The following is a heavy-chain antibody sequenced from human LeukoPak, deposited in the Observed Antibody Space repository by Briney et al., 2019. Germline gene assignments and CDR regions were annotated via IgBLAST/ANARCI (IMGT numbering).Heavy chain of an antibody. CDR1: GYTFTSYD. Sequence: ASVKVSCKASGYTFTSYDINWVRQATGQGLEWMGWMHPNTGNTGYAQNFQGRVTMTRNTSISTAYMELSSLRSEDTAVYYCARGGPVAATHKYFQHWGQGTLVTVSS. V-gene: IGHV1-8*01. CDR2: MHPNTGNT. CDR3: ARGGPVAATHKYFQH. D-gene: IGHD6-19*01. J-gene: IGHJ1*01.